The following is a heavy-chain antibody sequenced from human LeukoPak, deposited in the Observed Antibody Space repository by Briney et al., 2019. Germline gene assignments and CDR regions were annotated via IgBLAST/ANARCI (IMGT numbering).Heavy chain of an antibody. CDR2: IGTAGDT. D-gene: IGHD1-26*01. CDR1: GFTLSNFA. V-gene: IGHV3-13*01. J-gene: IGHJ4*02. Sequence: GGSLRLSCAASGFTLSNFAMHWVRQATGKGLEWVSAIGTAGDTFYPGSVKGRFTISRENAKNSLYLQMNNLRAEDTAVYYCERQMTPHGSFDYWGQGTLVTVSS. CDR3: ERQMTPHGSFDY.